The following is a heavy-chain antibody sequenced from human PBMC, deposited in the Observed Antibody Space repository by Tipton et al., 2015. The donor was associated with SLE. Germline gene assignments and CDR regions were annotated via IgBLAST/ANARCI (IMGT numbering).Heavy chain of an antibody. Sequence: TLSLTCTVSGGSINSYQWSWIRQPPGKGLEWIGSIYYSGSTNYNPSLSSRVTISLDTSKNQFSLILSSVTAADTAVYYCARGLGYDAFDIWGQGTMVTVSS. CDR2: IYYSGST. CDR3: ARGLGYDAFDI. V-gene: IGHV4-59*01. J-gene: IGHJ3*02. D-gene: IGHD6-19*01. CDR1: GGSINSYQ.